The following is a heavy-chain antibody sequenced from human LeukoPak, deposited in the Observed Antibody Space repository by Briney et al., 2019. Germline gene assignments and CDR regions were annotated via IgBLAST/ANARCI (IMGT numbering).Heavy chain of an antibody. V-gene: IGHV1-24*01. CDR2: FDPEDGET. CDR1: GYTLTELS. D-gene: IGHD3-22*01. Sequence: APVKVSCKVSGYTLTELSMHWVRQAPGKGLEWMGGFDPEDGETIYAQKFQGRVTMTEDTSTDTAYMELSSLRSEDTAVYYCATAISNIVVVITAGFAFDIWGQGTMVTVSS. CDR3: ATAISNIVVVITAGFAFDI. J-gene: IGHJ3*02.